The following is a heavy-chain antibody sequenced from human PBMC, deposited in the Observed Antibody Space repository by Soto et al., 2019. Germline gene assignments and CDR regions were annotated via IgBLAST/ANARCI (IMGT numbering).Heavy chain of an antibody. Sequence: QVQLVQSGAEVEKPGASVKISCKASGYSFTSQYVHWVRQAPGQGLEWMGIINPNGGSTTYAQKVQAGITKTRDTSTSTVQQGLSSLTSEDTAVYYCAREPGLTPGGGGTEPLDIWGQGTMVTVAS. J-gene: IGHJ3*02. D-gene: IGHD3-16*01. CDR2: INPNGGST. V-gene: IGHV1-46*03. CDR3: AREPGLTPGGGGTEPLDI. CDR1: GYSFTSQY.